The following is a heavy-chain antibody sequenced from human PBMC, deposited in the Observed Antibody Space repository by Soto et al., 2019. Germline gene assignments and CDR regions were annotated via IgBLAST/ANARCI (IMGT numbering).Heavy chain of an antibody. J-gene: IGHJ4*02. CDR3: ARVLPRSGYGDYWCY. CDR1: GGTFSSYA. D-gene: IGHD4-17*01. Sequence: QVQLVQSGAEVKKPGSSVKVSCKASGGTFSSYAISWVRQAPGQGLEWMGGIIPIFGTANYAQKFQGRVTITADESTSTAYMELGSLGSEDTAVYYCARVLPRSGYGDYWCYSCRGTLVTDCS. V-gene: IGHV1-69*12. CDR2: IIPIFGTA.